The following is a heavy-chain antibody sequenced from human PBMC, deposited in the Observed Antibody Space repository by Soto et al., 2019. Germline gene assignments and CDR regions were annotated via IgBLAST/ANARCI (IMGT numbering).Heavy chain of an antibody. D-gene: IGHD3-3*01. V-gene: IGHV3-33*01. CDR1: GVTFSSYG. J-gene: IGHJ6*02. CDR3: AREGDTIFGVSYYYYYGMDV. CDR2: IWYDGSNK. Sequence: GGSLRLSCAASGVTFSSYGMHWVRQAPGKGLEWVAVIWYDGSNKYYADSVKGRFTISRDNSKNTLYLQMNSLRAEDTAVYYCAREGDTIFGVSYYYYYGMDVWGQGTTVTVSS.